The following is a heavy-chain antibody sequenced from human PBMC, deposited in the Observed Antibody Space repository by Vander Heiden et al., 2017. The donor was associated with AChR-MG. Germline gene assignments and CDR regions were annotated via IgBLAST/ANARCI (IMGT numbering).Heavy chain of an antibody. Sequence: QVQLVQSGAEVKKPGSSVTVSCKASGGTFSSYAISWVRQAPGQGLEWMGRIIPILGIANYAQKFQGRVTITADKSTSTAYMELSSLRSEDTAVYYCARGIAARQSYYGMDVWGQGTTVTVSS. J-gene: IGHJ6*02. CDR2: IIPILGIA. D-gene: IGHD6-6*01. CDR3: ARGIAARQSYYGMDV. CDR1: GGTFSSYA. V-gene: IGHV1-69*04.